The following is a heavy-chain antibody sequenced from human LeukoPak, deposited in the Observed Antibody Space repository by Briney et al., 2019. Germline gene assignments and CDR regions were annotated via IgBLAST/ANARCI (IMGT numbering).Heavy chain of an antibody. Sequence: GGSLRLSCAASGFNVNSNYMTWVRQAPGKGLEWVSLLYSGGSTYYADSVKGRFTISRDNSKNTLYLQMNSLRAEDTAVYYCAKDRYGSGKNWFDPWGQGTLVTVSS. D-gene: IGHD3-10*01. V-gene: IGHV3-53*01. CDR3: AKDRYGSGKNWFDP. CDR2: LYSGGST. J-gene: IGHJ5*02. CDR1: GFNVNSNY.